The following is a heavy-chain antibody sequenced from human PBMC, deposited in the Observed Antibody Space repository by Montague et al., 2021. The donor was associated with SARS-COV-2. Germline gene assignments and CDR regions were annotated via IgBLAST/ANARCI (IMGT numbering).Heavy chain of an antibody. D-gene: IGHD3-3*01. CDR3: ARSGVGIFDFSYFDS. J-gene: IGHJ4*02. Sequence: SETLSLTCSVSGFSISSGYYWGWIRQTPGKGLEWIGSRYQNGATYYSPSLKRPVTILLDTSKNQFSLSPTSVTAADAAVYYRARSGVGIFDFSYFDSWGQGSLVIVSS. V-gene: IGHV4-38-2*02. CDR1: GFSISSGYY. CDR2: RYQNGAT.